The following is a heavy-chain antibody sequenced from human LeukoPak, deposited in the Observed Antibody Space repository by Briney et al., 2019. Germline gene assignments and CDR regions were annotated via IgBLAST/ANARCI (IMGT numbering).Heavy chain of an antibody. D-gene: IGHD2-21*02. J-gene: IGHJ6*02. CDR2: IYYSGTT. V-gene: IGHV4-59*12. CDR1: GGSISSYY. CDR3: ARARAVYCGGDCYKLGTRYYYYYGMDV. Sequence: PSETLSLTCTVSGGSISSYYWSWIRQPPGKGLEWIGYIYYSGTTNYNPSLKSRVTISVDTSKNQFSLKLSSVTAADTAVYYCARARAVYCGGDCYKLGTRYYYYYGMDVWGQGTTVTVSS.